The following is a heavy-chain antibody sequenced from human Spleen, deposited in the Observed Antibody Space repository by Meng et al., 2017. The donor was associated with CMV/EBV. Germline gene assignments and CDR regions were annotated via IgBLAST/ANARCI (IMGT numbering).Heavy chain of an antibody. CDR1: GDSVSRGSFF. CDR3: ARGQPRNYYYYYGMDI. Sequence: SETLSLTCTISGDSVSRGSFFWTWIRQSPGKGLEWLGYIYDNERTSYNPSLKSRLTISLDTSKNQFSLNLSSVTAADTAVYFCARGQPRNYYYYYGMDIWGQGTTVTVSS. D-gene: IGHD6-6*01. V-gene: IGHV4-61*01. CDR2: IYDNERT. J-gene: IGHJ6*02.